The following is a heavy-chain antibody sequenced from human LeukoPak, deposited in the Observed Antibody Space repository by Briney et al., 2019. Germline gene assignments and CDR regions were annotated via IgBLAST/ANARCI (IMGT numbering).Heavy chain of an antibody. V-gene: IGHV1-69*05. D-gene: IGHD6-19*01. CDR3: ARARGIVVTGTSDY. J-gene: IGHJ4*02. Sequence: GASVKVSCKTSGGTFSSYGISWVRQAPGQGLEWMGGIIPIFATANYAQKFQGRVTITTDESTSTAYMELSSLRSDDTAVYYCARARGIVVTGTSDYWGQGTLVTVSS. CDR2: IIPIFATA. CDR1: GGTFSSYG.